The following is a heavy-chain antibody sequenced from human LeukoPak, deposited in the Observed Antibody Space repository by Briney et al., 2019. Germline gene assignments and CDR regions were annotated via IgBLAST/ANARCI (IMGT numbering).Heavy chain of an antibody. CDR1: GGSFSNYY. V-gene: IGHV4-34*01. Sequence: PSETLSLTCAVYGGSFSNYYWSWIRQPPGKGLEWIGEINHSGRTNSNPSLKSRVTISLDTSKNQFSLKLSSVTAADTAVYYCARLPYSSGWGGRYYYYMDVWGKGTTVTISS. CDR3: ARLPYSSGWGGRYYYYMDV. J-gene: IGHJ6*03. D-gene: IGHD6-25*01. CDR2: INHSGRT.